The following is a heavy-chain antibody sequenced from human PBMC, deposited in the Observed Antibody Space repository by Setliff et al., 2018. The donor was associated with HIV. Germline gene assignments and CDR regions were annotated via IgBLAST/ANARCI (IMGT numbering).Heavy chain of an antibody. J-gene: IGHJ3*02. Sequence: SETLSLTCTVSGDSINNYYWSWIRQPPGKGLEWIGYVYSNGSTNSKSSLKSRVTISVDTSKNQFSLKLSSVTAADTAVYYCARVATGPESFDIWGQGTMVTVSS. CDR2: VYSNGST. D-gene: IGHD3-9*01. CDR3: ARVATGPESFDI. CDR1: GDSINNYY. V-gene: IGHV4-59*01.